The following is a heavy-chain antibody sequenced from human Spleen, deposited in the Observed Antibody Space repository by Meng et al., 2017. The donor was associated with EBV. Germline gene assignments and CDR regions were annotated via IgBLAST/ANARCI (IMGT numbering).Heavy chain of an antibody. J-gene: IGHJ5*02. V-gene: IGHV1-69*01. Sequence: QVQLVQSGAEVKKPGSSVKVSCKVSGDTFGYYTISWVRQAPGQGPEWMGGIIPIYGTTSYAQKFQGRVMISADESTTTAYMEMRSLTLDDTAVYYCARESPDRSTDPWGQGTLVTVSS. CDR1: GDTFGYYT. CDR3: ARESPDRSTDP. CDR2: IIPIYGTT.